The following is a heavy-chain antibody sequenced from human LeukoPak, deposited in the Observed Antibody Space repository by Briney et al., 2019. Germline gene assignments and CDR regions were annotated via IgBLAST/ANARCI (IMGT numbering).Heavy chain of an antibody. CDR2: FDPEDGET. J-gene: IGHJ3*02. CDR1: GYTLTELS. Sequence: ASVKVSCKVSGYTLTELSMHWVRQAPGKGLEWMGGFDPEDGETIYAQKFQGRVTMTEDTSTDTAYMELSSLRSEDTAVYYCTTERASGSKSDAFDIWGQGTMVTVSS. D-gene: IGHD1-26*01. V-gene: IGHV1-24*01. CDR3: TTERASGSKSDAFDI.